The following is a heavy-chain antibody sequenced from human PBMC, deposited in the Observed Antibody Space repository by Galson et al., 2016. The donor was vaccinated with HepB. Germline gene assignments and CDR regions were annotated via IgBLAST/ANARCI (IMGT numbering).Heavy chain of an antibody. CDR3: ARGTGGKYYYGMDV. Sequence: SLRLSCAASGFTVSSNYMSWVRQAPGKGLEWVSVVYSSGNTYYAGSVKGRFTISRDNSKNTLYLQMNSLRAEDTAVYYCARGTGGKYYYGMDVWGQGTMVTVPS. CDR1: GFTVSSNY. CDR2: VYSSGNT. J-gene: IGHJ6*02. D-gene: IGHD2-8*02. V-gene: IGHV3-53*01.